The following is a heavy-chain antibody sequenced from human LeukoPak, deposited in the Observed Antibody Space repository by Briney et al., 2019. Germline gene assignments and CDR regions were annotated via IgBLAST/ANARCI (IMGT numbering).Heavy chain of an antibody. CDR2: ISGSGGST. D-gene: IGHD3-16*01. V-gene: IGHV3-23*01. J-gene: IGHJ4*02. Sequence: GGSLRLSCAASGFTFSSYAMSWVRQVPGKGLEWVSAISGSGGSTYYADSVKGRFTISRDNSKNTLYLQMNSLRAEDTAVYYCAKTFGPQGYYFDYWGQGTLVTVSS. CDR3: AKTFGPQGYYFDY. CDR1: GFTFSSYA.